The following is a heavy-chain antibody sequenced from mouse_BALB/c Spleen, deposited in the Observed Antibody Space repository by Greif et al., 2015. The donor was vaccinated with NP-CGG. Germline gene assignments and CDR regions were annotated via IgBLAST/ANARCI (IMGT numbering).Heavy chain of an antibody. CDR1: GYTFTTYP. J-gene: IGHJ2*01. Sequence: QVQLKESGAELVKPGASVKMSCKAFGYTFTTYPIEWMKQNHGKSLEWIGNFHPYNDDTKYNEKFEGKAELTVEKSSSTVYLELSRLTSDDSAVCYCARNYDYDDYFDYWGQGTTLTVSS. CDR3: ARNYDYDDYFDY. V-gene: IGHV1-47*01. CDR2: FHPYNDDT. D-gene: IGHD2-4*01.